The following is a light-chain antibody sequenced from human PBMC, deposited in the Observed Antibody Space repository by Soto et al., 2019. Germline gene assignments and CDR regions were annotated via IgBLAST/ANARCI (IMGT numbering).Light chain of an antibody. CDR1: ERIYSAY. Sequence: EVVLTESPGTLSLSLGERSTLXXRGSERIYSAYLGWYQQKPGQAPRVXIYGTSSRATGIPDRSSGSGSGTDFTLTISRLEPEDFAVYYCQQYGNSPITFGQGTRLEIK. CDR3: QQYGNSPIT. V-gene: IGKV3-20*01. CDR2: GTS. J-gene: IGKJ5*01.